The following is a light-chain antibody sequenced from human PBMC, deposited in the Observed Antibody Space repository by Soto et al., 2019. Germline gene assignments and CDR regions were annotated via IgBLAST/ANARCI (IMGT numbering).Light chain of an antibody. V-gene: IGKV2-28*01. Sequence: DIVVTQSPLTLPVTPGETASISCRSSRSLLHSNGYNYLDWYLQKPGQSPQLLIYLGSNRASGVPDGFSGSGSGTDFTLKISRVEDEDVGVYYCVQALQSPPWTFGQGTKVEIK. CDR3: VQALQSPPWT. J-gene: IGKJ1*01. CDR2: LGS. CDR1: RSLLHSNGYNY.